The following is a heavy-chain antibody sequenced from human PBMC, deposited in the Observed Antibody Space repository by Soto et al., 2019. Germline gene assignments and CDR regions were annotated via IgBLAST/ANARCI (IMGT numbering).Heavy chain of an antibody. D-gene: IGHD3-10*01. J-gene: IGHJ3*01. CDR1: GYSFTSYE. CDR3: ATLLGEVLDV. Sequence: VQLVQSGAEVQKPGASVRVSCKASGYSFTSYEINWVRQATGQGPEWIGWMNPNSGESGFSQKFQGRVTMTRNTRIRTALMQSSSLISADSAVYYSATLLGEVLDVWGQGTTVTVSS. CDR2: MNPNSGES. V-gene: IGHV1-8*01.